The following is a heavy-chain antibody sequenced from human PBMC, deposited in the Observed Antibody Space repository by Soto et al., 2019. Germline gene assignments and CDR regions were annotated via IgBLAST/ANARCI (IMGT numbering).Heavy chain of an antibody. V-gene: IGHV3-23*01. J-gene: IGHJ6*02. CDR2: VTANGGRT. D-gene: IGHD2-2*02. CDR1: GFTFTTYA. CDR3: AREYTAWPLAYGLDV. Sequence: PGGSLRLSCAASGFTFTTYAMTWVRQAPGKGLGWVSSVTANGGRTYYADSGRGRFTISRDSSKNTLYLQMNSLRADDTAVYYCAREYTAWPLAYGLDVWGQGTTVTV.